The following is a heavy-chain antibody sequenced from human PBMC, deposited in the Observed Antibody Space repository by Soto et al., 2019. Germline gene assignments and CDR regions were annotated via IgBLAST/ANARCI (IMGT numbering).Heavy chain of an antibody. V-gene: IGHV3-30*18. CDR3: AKDRGGDCPDNSCYFGADY. D-gene: IGHD2-2*01. Sequence: PGGSLRLSCVGSGFTFSFYGMYWVRQAPGKGLECVAVISDTGSSHYYAASVEGRFTISRENSKNTLSLNMDRLRVEDTAVYYCAKDRGGDCPDNSCYFGADYWGQGTPVTVSS. J-gene: IGHJ4*02. CDR2: ISDTGSSH. CDR1: GFTFSFYG.